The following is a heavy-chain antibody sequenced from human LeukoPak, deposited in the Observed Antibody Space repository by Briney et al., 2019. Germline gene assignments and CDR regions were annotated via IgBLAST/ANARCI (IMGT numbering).Heavy chain of an antibody. J-gene: IGHJ3*02. CDR3: ARDGDCGGACGNGFDI. D-gene: IGHD2-21*02. CDR2: ISSSGSTI. V-gene: IGHV3-48*03. CDR1: GFTFSSYE. Sequence: GGSLRLSCAASGFTFSSYEMNWVRQAPGKGLEWVSYISSSGSTIYYADSVKGRFTISRDNAKNSLYLQMNSLGAEDTAVYCCARDGDCGGACGNGFDIWGQGTMVTVSS.